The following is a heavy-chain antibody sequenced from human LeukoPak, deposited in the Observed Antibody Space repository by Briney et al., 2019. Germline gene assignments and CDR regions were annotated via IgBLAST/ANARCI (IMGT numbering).Heavy chain of an antibody. CDR1: GVTVSNNY. D-gene: IGHD4-17*01. V-gene: IGHV3-66*01. CDR3: ARNVPVTTLGY. CDR2: IYSGGST. J-gene: IGHJ4*02. Sequence: GSLRLSCAASGVTVSNNYMSWVRQAPGKALEWVSVIYSGGSTYYADSVKGRFTISRDKSKNTVYLQTNSLRAEDTAVYYCARNVPVTTLGYWGQGTLVTVSS.